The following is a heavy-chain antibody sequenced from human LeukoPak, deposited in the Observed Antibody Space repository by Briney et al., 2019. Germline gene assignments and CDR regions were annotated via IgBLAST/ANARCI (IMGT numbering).Heavy chain of an antibody. CDR2: INTDGSST. D-gene: IGHD6-19*01. V-gene: IGHV3-74*01. CDR3: ARSEGDTEYSSAWYGFRVYGLDV. Sequence: GGSLRLSCAASGFTFRRSWMHWVRQAPGTGLVWVSLINTDGSSTNYADFVKGRFTISRDNAKNTLYLQMNSLRAEDTAVYYCARSEGDTEYSSAWYGFRVYGLDVWGQGTTVTVSS. CDR1: GFTFRRSW. J-gene: IGHJ6*02.